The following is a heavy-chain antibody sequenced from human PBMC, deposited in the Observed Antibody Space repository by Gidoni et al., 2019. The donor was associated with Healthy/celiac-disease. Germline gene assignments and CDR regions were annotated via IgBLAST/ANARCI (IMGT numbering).Heavy chain of an antibody. CDR1: GFPVISNY. CDR3: ARQVPAAWGDYGPLGVYYFDY. J-gene: IGHJ4*02. Sequence: EVQLVETGGGLIQPGGSLRLSCAASGFPVISNYMSWVRQAPGKGLEWVSVIYSGGSTYYADSVKGRFTISRDNSKNTLYLQMNSLRAEDTAVYYCARQVPAAWGDYGPLGVYYFDYWGQGTLVTVSS. CDR2: IYSGGST. D-gene: IGHD2-2*01. V-gene: IGHV3-53*02.